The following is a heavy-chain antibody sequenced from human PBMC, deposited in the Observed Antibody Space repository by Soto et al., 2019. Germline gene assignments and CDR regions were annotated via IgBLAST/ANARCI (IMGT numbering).Heavy chain of an antibody. CDR3: AADSIAAPYSY. Sequence: SVKVSCKASGFTFTSSAVQWVRQARGQRLEWIGWIVVGSGNTNYAQKFQERVTITRDMSPSTAYMELSSLRSEDTAVYYCAADSIAAPYSYWGQGTLVAVSS. J-gene: IGHJ4*02. V-gene: IGHV1-58*01. CDR1: GFTFTSSA. CDR2: IVVGSGNT. D-gene: IGHD6-13*01.